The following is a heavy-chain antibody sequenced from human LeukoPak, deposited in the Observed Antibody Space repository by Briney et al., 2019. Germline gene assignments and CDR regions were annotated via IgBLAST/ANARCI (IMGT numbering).Heavy chain of an antibody. CDR1: GFTFSTYS. V-gene: IGHV3-21*01. CDR3: ARADGDYVPVDH. D-gene: IGHD4-17*01. J-gene: IGHJ4*02. CDR2: ISIGSSYI. Sequence: GGSLRLSCVASGFTFSTYSMDWVRQAPGKGLEWVSSISIGSSYIYYADSVKGRFTISRDNAKKSLYLQLNSLRAEDTAVYCCARADGDYVPVDHWGQGTLVTVSS.